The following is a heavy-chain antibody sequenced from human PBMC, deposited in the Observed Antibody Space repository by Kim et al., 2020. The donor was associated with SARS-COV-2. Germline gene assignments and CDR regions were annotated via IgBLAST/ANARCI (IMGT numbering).Heavy chain of an antibody. CDR3: ARGSAVVVKAFDY. V-gene: IGHV6-1*01. Sequence: ALTVKTQITINPDTSTNQFSLQLHAVTPEDTAVYYCARGSAVVVKAFDYWGQGTLVTVSS. J-gene: IGHJ4*02. D-gene: IGHD2-21*01.